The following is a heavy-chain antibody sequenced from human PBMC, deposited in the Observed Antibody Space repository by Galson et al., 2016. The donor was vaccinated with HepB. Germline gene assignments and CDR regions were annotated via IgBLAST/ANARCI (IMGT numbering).Heavy chain of an antibody. J-gene: IGHJ1*01. V-gene: IGHV3-53*01. CDR3: ATDHGPSGWLN. D-gene: IGHD6-19*01. CDR2: IYSDDKT. CDR1: GFNVSSHY. Sequence: SLRLSCAGSGFNVSSHYMSWVRQAPGKGLEWVSSIYSDDKTYYADSVKGRFTISRDNSKNTLYLQMNSLRVEDTAVYFCATDHGPSGWLNWGQGTLVTVSP.